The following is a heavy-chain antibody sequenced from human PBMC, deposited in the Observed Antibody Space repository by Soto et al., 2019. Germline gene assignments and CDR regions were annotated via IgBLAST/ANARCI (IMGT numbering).Heavy chain of an antibody. D-gene: IGHD3-16*01. Sequence: GGSLRLSCAASGFTFSSYWMSWVRQAPGKGLEWVANIKQDGSEKYYVDSVKGRFTISRDNAKNSLYLQMNSLRAEDTAVYYCARDKVGIFWGGYYYYYMDVWGKGTTVTVSS. CDR2: IKQDGSEK. V-gene: IGHV3-7*01. CDR1: GFTFSSYW. CDR3: ARDKVGIFWGGYYYYYMDV. J-gene: IGHJ6*03.